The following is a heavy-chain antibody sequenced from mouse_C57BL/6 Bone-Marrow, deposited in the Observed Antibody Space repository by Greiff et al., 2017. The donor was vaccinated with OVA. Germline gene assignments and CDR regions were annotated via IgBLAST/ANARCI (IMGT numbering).Heavy chain of an antibody. Sequence: VQLQQSGAELARPGASVKLSCKASGYTFTSYGISCVKQRTGQGLEWIGEIYPRSGNTYYNEKFKGKATLTADKSSSTAYMELRSLTSEDSAVYFCARSEGAQGLFAYWGQGTLVTVSA. CDR3: ARSEGAQGLFAY. V-gene: IGHV1-81*01. CDR2: IYPRSGNT. D-gene: IGHD3-3*01. J-gene: IGHJ3*01. CDR1: GYTFTSYG.